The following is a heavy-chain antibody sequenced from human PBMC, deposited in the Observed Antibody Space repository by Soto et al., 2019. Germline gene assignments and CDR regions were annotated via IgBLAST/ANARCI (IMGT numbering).Heavy chain of an antibody. D-gene: IGHD3-22*01. J-gene: IGHJ4*02. Sequence: SVKVSCKASGGTFSSYAISWVRQAPGQGLEWMGGIIPIFGTVNYAQKFQGRVTITADESTSTTYMELSSLRSEDTAVYYCASKADYYDSSGYSAPDYWGQGTLVTVSS. CDR1: GGTFSSYA. CDR3: ASKADYYDSSGYSAPDY. V-gene: IGHV1-69*13. CDR2: IIPIFGTV.